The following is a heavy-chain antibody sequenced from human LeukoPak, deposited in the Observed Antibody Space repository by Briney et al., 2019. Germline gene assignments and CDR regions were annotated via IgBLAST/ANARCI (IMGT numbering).Heavy chain of an antibody. V-gene: IGHV3-23*01. Sequence: GSLRLSCAASGFTFSSYAMSWVRQAPGKGLEWVSAISGSGGSTYYADSVKGRFTISRDNSKNTLYLQMNSLRAEDTAVYYSAKGSRDGYKFLTYFDYWGQGTLVTVSS. CDR1: GFTFSSYA. D-gene: IGHD5-24*01. CDR2: ISGSGGST. J-gene: IGHJ4*02. CDR3: AKGSRDGYKFLTYFDY.